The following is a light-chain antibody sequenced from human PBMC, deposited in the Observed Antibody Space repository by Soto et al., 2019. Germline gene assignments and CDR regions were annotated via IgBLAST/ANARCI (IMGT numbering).Light chain of an antibody. CDR2: GAS. CDR3: QQSYGTPIT. V-gene: IGKV1-39*01. CDR1: HSISTS. Sequence: DIQMTQSPSSLSASVGGRVTITCRTSHSISTSLNWYQQKPGKAPKVLIYGASSLHSGVPSRFSGDGSGTDFTLTITSLQPEDFATCYCQQSYGTPITFGQGTRLEIK. J-gene: IGKJ5*01.